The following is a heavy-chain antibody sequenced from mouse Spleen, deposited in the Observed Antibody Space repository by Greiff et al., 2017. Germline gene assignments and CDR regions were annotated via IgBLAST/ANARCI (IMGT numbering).Heavy chain of an antibody. CDR2: INSDGGST. Sequence: EVKLVESGGGLVQPGESLKLSCESNEYEFPSHDMSWVRKTPEKRLELVAAINSDGGSTYYPDTMERRFIISRDNTKKTLYLQMSSLRSEDTALYYCARREATMITTGFAYWGQGTLVTVSA. CDR1: EYEFPSHD. J-gene: IGHJ3*01. CDR3: ARREATMITTGFAY. V-gene: IGHV5-2*01. D-gene: IGHD2-4*01.